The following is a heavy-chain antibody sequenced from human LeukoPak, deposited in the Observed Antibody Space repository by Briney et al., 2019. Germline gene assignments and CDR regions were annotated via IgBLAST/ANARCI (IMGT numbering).Heavy chain of an antibody. CDR1: GFTFSSYW. CDR2: IIPIFGTA. CDR3: ASGQWLVGSGRYYYYYMDV. J-gene: IGHJ6*03. D-gene: IGHD6-19*01. V-gene: IGHV1-69*01. Sequence: PGGSLSLSCAASGFTFSSYWMSWVRQATGQGLEWMGGIIPIFGTANDAQKFQGRVMITADESTSTAYMELSSLRSEDTAVYYCASGQWLVGSGRYYYYYMDVWGKGTMVTISS.